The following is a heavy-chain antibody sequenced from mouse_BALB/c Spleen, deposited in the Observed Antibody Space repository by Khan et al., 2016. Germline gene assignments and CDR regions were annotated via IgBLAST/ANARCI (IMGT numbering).Heavy chain of an antibody. V-gene: IGHV3-1*02. D-gene: IGHD2-2*01. CDR2: IHYSGST. CDR3: AGVTTGDYFDY. CDR1: GYSIISGYS. Sequence: EVQLQESGPDLVKPSQSLSLTCTVTGYSIISGYSWHWIRQFPGNKLEWMAYIHYSGSTNYNPSLKSRISLTRDTSKNRFILKLNSVTTEDTATYDCAGVTTGDYFDYWGKGTTLTVSS. J-gene: IGHJ2*01.